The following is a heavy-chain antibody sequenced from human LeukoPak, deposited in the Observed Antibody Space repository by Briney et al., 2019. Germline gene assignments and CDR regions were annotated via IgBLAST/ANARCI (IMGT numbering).Heavy chain of an antibody. CDR2: IYHRGST. J-gene: IGHJ4*02. CDR3: ARRDYYDSTGYFDY. D-gene: IGHD3-22*01. CDR1: GGSISSTSW. Sequence: SETLSLTCAVSGGSISSTSWWSWVRQPPGKGLEWIGEIYHRGSTNYNPSLKSRVTISVDKSKNQFSLKVNSMTAADTAVYYCARRDYYDSTGYFDYWGQGTLVTVSS. V-gene: IGHV4-4*02.